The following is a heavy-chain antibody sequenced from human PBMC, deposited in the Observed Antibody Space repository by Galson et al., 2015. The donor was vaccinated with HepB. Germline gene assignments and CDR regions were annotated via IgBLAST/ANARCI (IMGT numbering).Heavy chain of an antibody. CDR2: IIPILGIA. J-gene: IGHJ6*03. D-gene: IGHD2-2*01. V-gene: IGHV1-69*10. Sequence: SVKVSCKASGGTFSSYAISWVRQAPGQGLEWMGGIIPILGIANYAQKFQGRVTITADKSTSTAYMELSSLRSEDTAVYYCARGGEDIVVVPAAMYYYYYMDVWGKGTTVTVSS. CDR3: ARGGEDIVVVPAAMYYYYYMDV. CDR1: GGTFSSYA.